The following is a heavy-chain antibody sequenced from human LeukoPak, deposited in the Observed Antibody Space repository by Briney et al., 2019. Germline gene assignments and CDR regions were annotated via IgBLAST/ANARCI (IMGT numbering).Heavy chain of an antibody. D-gene: IGHD1-26*01. CDR2: ISAYNGNT. V-gene: IGHV1-18*01. CDR3: ARGIVGATSYYYYYYMDV. CDR1: DYTFTSYG. J-gene: IGHJ6*03. Sequence: ASVKVSCKASDYTFTSYGISWVRQAPGQGLERMGWISAYNGNTNYAQKLQGRVTMTTDTSTSTAYMELRSLRSDDTAVYYCARGIVGATSYYYYYYMDVWGKGTTVTVSS.